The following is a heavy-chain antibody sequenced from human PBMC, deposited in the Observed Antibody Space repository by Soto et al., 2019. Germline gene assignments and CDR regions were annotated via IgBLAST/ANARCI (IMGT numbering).Heavy chain of an antibody. Sequence: SVKVSCKASGYTFTSYTISWVRQAPGQGLEWMGRIIPILGIANYAQKFQGRVTITADKSTSTAYMELSSLRSEDTAVYYCARDKVGWFDPWGQGTLVTVSS. CDR3: ARDKVGWFDP. J-gene: IGHJ5*02. CDR1: GYTFTSYT. CDR2: IIPILGIA. V-gene: IGHV1-69*04.